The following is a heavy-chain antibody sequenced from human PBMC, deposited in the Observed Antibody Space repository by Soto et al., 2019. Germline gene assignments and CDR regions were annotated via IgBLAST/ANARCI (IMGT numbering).Heavy chain of an antibody. CDR2: IYYSGST. CDR1: GGSISSSRYY. V-gene: IGHV4-39*01. CDR3: ATGGGIAVAGV. D-gene: IGHD6-19*01. J-gene: IGHJ4*02. Sequence: QLQLQQSGPGLVKPSETLSLTCTVSGGSISSSRYYWGWIRQPPGKGVEWIASIYYSGSTYYNPSLKGQVTLSVDTSKTQLVLKLSSVTAADTAVYYCATGGGIAVAGVWGQGTLVTVSS.